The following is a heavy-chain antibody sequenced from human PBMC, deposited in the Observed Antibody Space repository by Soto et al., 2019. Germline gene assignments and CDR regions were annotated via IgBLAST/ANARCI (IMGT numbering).Heavy chain of an antibody. CDR3: ARFELEPPRNYFDY. CDR2: IRSKVNGYAT. J-gene: IGHJ4*02. D-gene: IGHD1-1*01. CDR1: GFTFSGSA. Sequence: GGSLRLSCAASGFTFSGSAMHWVRQASGKGLEWIGRIRSKVNGYATAYAASVKGRFTISRDDSKNTAFLQMNSLKTEDTAVYYCARFELEPPRNYFDYWGPGTLVTVSS. V-gene: IGHV3-73*01.